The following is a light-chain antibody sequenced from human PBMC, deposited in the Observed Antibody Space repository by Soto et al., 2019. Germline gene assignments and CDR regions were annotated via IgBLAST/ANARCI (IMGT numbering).Light chain of an antibody. CDR2: SAS. Sequence: DIRMTQSPASLSASVGDRVTVTCRASQNIDKYLHWYQQKPGKAPNLLIFSASILQSGVPSRFIGSGSGTEFTLTISGLQPEDFATYYCQQTYSNSVTFGQGTKWISN. V-gene: IGKV1-39*01. J-gene: IGKJ1*01. CDR1: QNIDKY. CDR3: QQTYSNSVT.